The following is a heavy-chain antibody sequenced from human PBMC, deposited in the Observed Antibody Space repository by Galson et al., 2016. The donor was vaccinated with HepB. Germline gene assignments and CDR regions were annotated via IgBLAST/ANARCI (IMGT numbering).Heavy chain of an antibody. J-gene: IGHJ3*01. CDR3: AKGGLKRSVYPFDC. CDR2: FSGSNSAT. CDR1: GFTFSLYG. V-gene: IGHV3-23*01. D-gene: IGHD3-22*01. Sequence: SLRLSCAASGFTFSLYGMSWVRQSPGKGLEWVSGFSGSNSATFYADSVKGRFTFSRDNAKNTLYLQMNSLRVEDKAVYYCAKGGLKRSVYPFDCWGQGTMVSVS.